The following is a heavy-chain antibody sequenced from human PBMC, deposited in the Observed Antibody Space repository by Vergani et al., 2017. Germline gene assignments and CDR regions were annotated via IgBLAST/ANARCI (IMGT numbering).Heavy chain of an antibody. CDR1: GFSFNTYG. D-gene: IGHD4-17*01. CDR2: IGYDGRIK. Sequence: QVQLVESEGGVVQPGRSLTLSCATSGFSFNTYGAHWVRQAPGKGLEWVAVIGYDGRIKYNVDSVKGRFTISRDTSKKTLSLQMRSLRADDTAVYYCAKDGRENSDYGYFDYWGQGTLVTVSS. CDR3: AKDGRENSDYGYFDY. J-gene: IGHJ4*02. V-gene: IGHV3-30*18.